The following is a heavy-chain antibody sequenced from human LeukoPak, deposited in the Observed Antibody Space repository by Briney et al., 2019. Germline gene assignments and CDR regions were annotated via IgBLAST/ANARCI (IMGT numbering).Heavy chain of an antibody. CDR2: INHSGST. J-gene: IGHJ5*02. CDR1: GGSISSYY. CDR3: ARGLLDYGGNSDWFDP. V-gene: IGHV4-34*01. D-gene: IGHD4-23*01. Sequence: SETLSLTCTVSGGSISSYYWSWIRQPPGKGLEWIGEINHSGSTNYNPSLKSRVTISVDTSKNQFSLKLSSVTAADTAVYYCARGLLDYGGNSDWFDPWGQGTLVTVSS.